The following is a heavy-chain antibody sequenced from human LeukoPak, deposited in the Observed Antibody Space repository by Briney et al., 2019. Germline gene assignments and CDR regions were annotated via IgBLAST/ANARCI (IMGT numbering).Heavy chain of an antibody. J-gene: IGHJ4*02. CDR1: GYNFISYW. Sequence: GASLKISCKASGYNFISYWIGWVRQMPGKGLEWMGIISLGDSDTRYSPSFQGQVTISADKSISTAYLQWSSLKASDTAMYYCARRVGADFDYWGQGTLVTVSS. CDR3: ARRVGADFDY. CDR2: ISLGDSDT. V-gene: IGHV5-51*01. D-gene: IGHD1-26*01.